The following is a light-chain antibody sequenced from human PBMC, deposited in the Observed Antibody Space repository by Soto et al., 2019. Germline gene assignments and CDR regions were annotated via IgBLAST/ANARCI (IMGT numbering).Light chain of an antibody. CDR2: GAS. V-gene: IGKV3-20*01. J-gene: IGKJ2*01. CDR1: QGVSGSY. CDR3: HQYGVSSGT. Sequence: EIVLTQSPGTLSLSPRERATLSCRASQGVSGSYLAWYQQKPGQAPRLLIYGASTRATGIPDRFSGSGSGTDFALTISSLEPEDFAVYYCHQYGVSSGTFGQGTNLEIK.